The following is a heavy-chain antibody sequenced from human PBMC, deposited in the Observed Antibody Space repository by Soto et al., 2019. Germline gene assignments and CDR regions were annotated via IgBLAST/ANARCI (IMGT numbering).Heavy chain of an antibody. D-gene: IGHD1-26*01. J-gene: IGHJ6*02. CDR3: ARSREPGVHYGLDV. V-gene: IGHV3-23*01. CDR1: GFAFSNFA. Sequence: EVQLSESGGGLVQPGGSLRLSCAASGFAFSNFAMSWVRQAPGEGLEWVSAINDGGDYTYYADSVKGRFTISRDNSKRSLFLQLDRLRDDDTAVYYCARSREPGVHYGLDVWGPGTTVTVSS. CDR2: INDGGDYT.